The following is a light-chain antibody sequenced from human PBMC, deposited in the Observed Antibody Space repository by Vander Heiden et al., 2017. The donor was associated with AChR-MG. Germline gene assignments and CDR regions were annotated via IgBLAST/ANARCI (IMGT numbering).Light chain of an antibody. CDR1: NLGNKY. Sequence: SYELTQPPSVSVSPVQTAAITCSGDNLGNKYVCWYQQKPGQSPVVVILQDDRRPAGIAERFSGSNSGNTATLTISGTQAVDEADYYSQTWDSGVVFGGGTKLTVL. J-gene: IGLJ2*01. V-gene: IGLV3-1*01. CDR2: QDD. CDR3: QTWDSGVV.